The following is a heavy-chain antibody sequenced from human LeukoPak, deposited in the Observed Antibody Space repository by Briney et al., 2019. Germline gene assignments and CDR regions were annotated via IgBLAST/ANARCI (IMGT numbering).Heavy chain of an antibody. J-gene: IGHJ4*02. V-gene: IGHV1-69*05. D-gene: IGHD6-6*01. CDR2: IIPIFGTA. CDR1: GGTFSSYA. CDR3: ARGDLSSIAAPPPSDY. Sequence: SVKVSCKASGGTFSSYAISWVRQAPGQGLEWMGGIIPIFGTANYAQKFQGRVTITTDESTSTAYMELSSLRSEDTAVYYCARGDLSSIAAPPPSDYWGQGTLVTVSS.